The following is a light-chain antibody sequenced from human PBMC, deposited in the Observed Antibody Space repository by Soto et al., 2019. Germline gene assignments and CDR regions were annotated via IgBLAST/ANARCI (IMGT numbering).Light chain of an antibody. Sequence: QSVLTQPASVSGSPGQSITISCTGTASDVGSSNLVSWYQQYPGKAPKLIIYEGRRRPSGVSGRFSGSKSGNTASLTISGLQAEDEFVYYRCSFESSPPFSRTFYVFGTGTKLTAL. CDR1: ASDVGSSNL. J-gene: IGLJ1*01. V-gene: IGLV2-23*01. CDR3: CSFESSPPFSRTFYV. CDR2: EGR.